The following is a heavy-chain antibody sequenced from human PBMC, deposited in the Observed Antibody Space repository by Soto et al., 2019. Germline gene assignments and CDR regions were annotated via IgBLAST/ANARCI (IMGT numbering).Heavy chain of an antibody. CDR1: GYTFTSYD. CDR2: MNPNSGNT. V-gene: IGHV1-8*01. Sequence: ASVKVSCKASGYTFTSYDSNWVRQATGQGLEWMGWMNPNSGNTGYVQKFQGRVTMTRNTSISTAYMELSSLRSEDTAVYYCVRGPAVLMEYAERGRFGPWGQGTLVTGSS. D-gene: IGHD2-8*01. J-gene: IGHJ5*02. CDR3: VRGPAVLMEYAERGRFGP.